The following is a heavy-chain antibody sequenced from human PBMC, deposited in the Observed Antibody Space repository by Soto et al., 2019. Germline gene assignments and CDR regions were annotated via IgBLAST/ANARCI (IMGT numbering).Heavy chain of an antibody. CDR3: ARGFSNYYDSSGYLGY. J-gene: IGHJ4*02. D-gene: IGHD3-22*01. V-gene: IGHV1-69*13. CDR2: IIPIFGTA. Sequence: GASVKVSCKASGGTFSSYAISWVRQAPGQGLEWMGGIIPIFGTANYARKFQGRVTITADESTSTAYMELSSLRSEDTAVYYCARGFSNYYDSSGYLGYWGQGTLVTVSS. CDR1: GGTFSSYA.